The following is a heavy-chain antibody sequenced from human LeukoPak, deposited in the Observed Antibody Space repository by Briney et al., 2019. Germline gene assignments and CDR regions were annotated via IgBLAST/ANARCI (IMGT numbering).Heavy chain of an antibody. J-gene: IGHJ3*02. CDR2: ISAYNGNT. CDR3: ARDLTSVVVGNDAFDI. Sequence: GASVKVSCKASGYTFTSYGISWVRQAPGQGLEWMGWISAYNGNTNYAQKLQGRVTMTTDTSTSTAYMELRSLRSDDTAVYYCARDLTSVVVGNDAFDIWGQGTMVTLSS. CDR1: GYTFTSYG. V-gene: IGHV1-18*01. D-gene: IGHD3-22*01.